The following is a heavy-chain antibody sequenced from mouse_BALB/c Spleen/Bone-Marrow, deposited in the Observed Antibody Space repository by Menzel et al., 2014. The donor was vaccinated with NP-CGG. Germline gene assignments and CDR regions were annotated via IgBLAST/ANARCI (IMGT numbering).Heavy chain of an antibody. V-gene: IGHV5-6-5*01. Sequence: EVKLMESGGGLVKPGGSLKLSCAASGFTFSSYAMSWVRQTPEKRLEWVASISSGGSTYYPDSVKGRFTISRDNARNILCLQMSSLKSEDTAMYYCASLYFYGSSYYTMDYWGQGTSVTVSS. CDR1: GFTFSSYA. CDR2: ISSGGST. J-gene: IGHJ4*01. D-gene: IGHD1-1*01. CDR3: ASLYFYGSSYYTMDY.